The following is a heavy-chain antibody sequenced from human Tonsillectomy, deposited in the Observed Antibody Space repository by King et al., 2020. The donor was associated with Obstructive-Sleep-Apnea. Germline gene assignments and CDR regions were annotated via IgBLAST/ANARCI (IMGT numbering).Heavy chain of an antibody. CDR3: ARDQEYYGPGSYSYLDL. CDR1: GYTFSNYG. D-gene: IGHD3-10*01. Sequence: QLVQSGAEVKKPGASVKVSCKASGYTFSNYGISWVRQAPGQGLVWMGCISAYNGNTNYAQKLQGKATMTTDTSTSTAYMERRSLGSDDTAVYYCARDQEYYGPGSYSYLDLWGQGTLVTVSS. J-gene: IGHJ5*02. CDR2: ISAYNGNT. V-gene: IGHV1-18*01.